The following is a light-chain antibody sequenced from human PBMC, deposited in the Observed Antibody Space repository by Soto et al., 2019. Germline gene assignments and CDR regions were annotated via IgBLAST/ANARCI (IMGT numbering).Light chain of an antibody. V-gene: IGLV1-51*01. CDR3: GTWDRSLTTSYV. Sequence: QSVLTQPPSVSATPGQKVIISCSGSNSNIGRNYVAWYQQLPGTAPEVLIYENNKRPSGIPDRFSGAKSGTSATLGITGLQTGDEADYYCGTWDRSLTTSYVFGTGTKVTVL. CDR1: NSNIGRNY. CDR2: ENN. J-gene: IGLJ1*01.